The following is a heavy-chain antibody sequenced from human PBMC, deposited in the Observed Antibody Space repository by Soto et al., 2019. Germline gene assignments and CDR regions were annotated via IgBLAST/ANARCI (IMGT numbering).Heavy chain of an antibody. Sequence: VQLVQSRGEVKKPGASVKVSCKTSGYSFTTYGISWVRQAPGQGLEWMGWISGYNGNTNYAQKLQGRVTMTTDTSTSTAYMELRSLRSDDTAVYYCAREGPAPYYYYGMDVWGQGSTVTFSS. J-gene: IGHJ6*02. CDR3: AREGPAPYYYYGMDV. CDR2: ISGYNGNT. CDR1: GYSFTTYG. V-gene: IGHV1-18*01.